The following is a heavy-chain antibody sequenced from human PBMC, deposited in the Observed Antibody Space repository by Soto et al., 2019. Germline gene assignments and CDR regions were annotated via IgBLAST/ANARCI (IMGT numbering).Heavy chain of an antibody. CDR2: INHSGST. J-gene: IGHJ6*02. D-gene: IGHD2-15*01. CDR3: ARTGYYCSGGSCYSLRYYYYGMDV. CDR1: GGSFSGYY. V-gene: IGHV4-34*01. Sequence: SETLSLTCAVYGGSFSGYYWSWIRQPPGKGLEWSGEINHSGSTNYNPSLKSRVTISVDASKNQFSLKLSSVTAADTAVYYCARTGYYCSGGSCYSLRYYYYGMDVWGQGTTVTVSS.